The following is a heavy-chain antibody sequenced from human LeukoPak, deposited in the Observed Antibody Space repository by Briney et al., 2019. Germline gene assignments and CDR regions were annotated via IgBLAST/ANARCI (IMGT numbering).Heavy chain of an antibody. CDR2: IRYDGSNK. V-gene: IGHV3-30*02. D-gene: IGHD2-2*01. Sequence: PGGSLRLSCAASGFTFSSYGMHWVRQAPGKGLEWVTFIRYDGSNKHYADSVKGRFTISRDNSKNTLYLQMNSLRAEDTAVYYCAKMVVVVPADYWGQGTLVTVSS. CDR3: AKMVVVVPADY. J-gene: IGHJ4*02. CDR1: GFTFSSYG.